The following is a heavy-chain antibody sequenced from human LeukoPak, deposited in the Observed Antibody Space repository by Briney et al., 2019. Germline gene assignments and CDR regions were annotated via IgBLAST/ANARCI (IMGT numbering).Heavy chain of an antibody. CDR3: AREYYENSGDFDY. CDR1: GFSFSSYS. CDR2: IKLDGSEG. Sequence: PGGSLRLSCAASGFSFSSYSMSWVRQAPGKGLEWVASIKLDGSEGYYVDSVKGRFTISRDSAKNSLYLQMNSLRAEDTAVYHCAREYYENSGDFDYWGQGTLVTVSS. V-gene: IGHV3-7*01. D-gene: IGHD3-22*01. J-gene: IGHJ4*02.